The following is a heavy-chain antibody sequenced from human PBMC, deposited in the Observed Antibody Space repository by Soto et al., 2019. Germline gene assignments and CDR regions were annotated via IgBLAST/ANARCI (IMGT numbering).Heavy chain of an antibody. CDR2: IYSSGST. J-gene: IGHJ4*02. CDR3: ARRYGCALDY. V-gene: IGHV4-59*08. CDR1: GGSISSYY. D-gene: IGHD4-17*01. Sequence: QVQLQESGPGLVKPSETLSLTCTVSGGSISSYYWSWIRQPPGKGLEWIGYIYSSGSTNYNPSLKSRVVITVDTSNTQFSLKQRTVTAADTAVYYCARRYGCALDYWGQGTLVTVSS.